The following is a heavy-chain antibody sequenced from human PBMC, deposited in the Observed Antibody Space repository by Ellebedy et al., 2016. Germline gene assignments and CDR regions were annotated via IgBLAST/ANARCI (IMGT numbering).Heavy chain of an antibody. CDR3: AREGITLFGLLLSPGSLDV. CDR1: GGSISNYY. CDR2: INYSGVS. D-gene: IGHD3/OR15-3a*01. J-gene: IGHJ6*02. V-gene: IGHV4-59*12. Sequence: GSLRLSCTVSGGSISNYYWSWVRQSPGKGLEWIGYINYSGVSKYHPSLKSRATMSVETSRNEISPKLTSVTAADTAVYYCAREGITLFGLLLSPGSLDVWGQGTTVTVSS.